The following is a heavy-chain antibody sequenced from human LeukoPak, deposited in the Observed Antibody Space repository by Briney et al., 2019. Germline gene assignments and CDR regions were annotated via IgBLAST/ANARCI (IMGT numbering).Heavy chain of an antibody. CDR3: ARDYCTRGGDCYKEDLFDP. D-gene: IGHD2-21*02. CDR1: GYTFAIYG. CDR2: ISPYDGDT. V-gene: IGHV1-18*01. J-gene: IGHJ5*02. Sequence: ASVKVSCKASGYTFAIYGVSWVRQAPGQGLEWMAWISPYDGDTNYAQNFEGRVTMTTETSTSTAYMELRSLRSDDTAIYYCARDYCTRGGDCYKEDLFDPWGQGTLVTVSS.